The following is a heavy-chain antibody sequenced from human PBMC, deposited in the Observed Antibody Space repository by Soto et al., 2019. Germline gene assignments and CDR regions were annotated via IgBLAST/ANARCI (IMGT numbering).Heavy chain of an antibody. D-gene: IGHD3-22*01. Sequence: SETLSLTCTVSGGSISSGDYYWSWIRQHPGKGLEWIGYIYYSGSTYYNPSLKSRVTISVDTSKNQFSLKLSSVTAADTAVYYCARGATHYYDNSGYYPRYFDYWGQGTLVTVSS. V-gene: IGHV4-31*03. CDR2: IYYSGST. J-gene: IGHJ4*02. CDR3: ARGATHYYDNSGYYPRYFDY. CDR1: GGSISSGDYY.